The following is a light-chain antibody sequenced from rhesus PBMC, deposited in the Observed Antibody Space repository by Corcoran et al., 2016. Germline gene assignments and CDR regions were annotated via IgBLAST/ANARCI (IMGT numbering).Light chain of an antibody. V-gene: IGKV1-16*01. CDR3: QQYNSAPPT. Sequence: DIQMTQSPSSLSESVGVKVTSTCQASRSISSRLAWYLQKPGSAPKPLICQASTLESGVPSRFSGSGSWTAFTLTISSLKHVYFTTSYCQQYNSAPPTFVQVSKVEIE. J-gene: IGKJ1*01. CDR2: QAS. CDR1: RSISSR.